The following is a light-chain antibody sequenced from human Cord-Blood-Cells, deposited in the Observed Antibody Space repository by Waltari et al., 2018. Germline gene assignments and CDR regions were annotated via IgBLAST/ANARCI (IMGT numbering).Light chain of an antibody. V-gene: IGLV3-21*04. Sequence: SYVLTQPPPVSVAPGQTAGITWGGNNIGSKTVNWYQQKPGQAPVLVIYYDSGRPSGIPERFSGSNSGNTATLTISRVEAGDEADYYCQVWDSSSDHVVFGGGTKLTVL. CDR2: YDS. CDR1: NIGSKT. J-gene: IGLJ2*01. CDR3: QVWDSSSDHVV.